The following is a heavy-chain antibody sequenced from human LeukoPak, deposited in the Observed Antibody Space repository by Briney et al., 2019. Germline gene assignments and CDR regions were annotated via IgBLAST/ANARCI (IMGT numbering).Heavy chain of an antibody. J-gene: IGHJ4*02. Sequence: PGGSLRLSCAASGFTFSSYWMHWVRQAPGKGLVWVSRINSDGSSTSYADSVKGRFTISRDNAKKTLYLQMNSLRAEDTAVYYCAGNGYNYYLDYWGQGTLVTVSS. CDR3: AGNGYNYYLDY. CDR1: GFTFSSYW. D-gene: IGHD5-24*01. V-gene: IGHV3-74*01. CDR2: INSDGSST.